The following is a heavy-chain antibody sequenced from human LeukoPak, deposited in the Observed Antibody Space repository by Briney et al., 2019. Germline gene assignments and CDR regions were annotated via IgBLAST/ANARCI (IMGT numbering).Heavy chain of an antibody. V-gene: IGHV3-30*03. J-gene: IGHJ5*02. CDR2: ISYDGSHK. CDR3: ARGVGTPGGWFDP. CDR1: GFTFSSYG. Sequence: GGSLRLSCAASGFTFSSYGMHWVRQAPGKGLEWVTVISYDGSHKYYADSVKGRFTISRDNSKDMLYLQMNSLRAEDTALYYCARGVGTPGGWFDPWGQGTLVTVSS. D-gene: IGHD4-23*01.